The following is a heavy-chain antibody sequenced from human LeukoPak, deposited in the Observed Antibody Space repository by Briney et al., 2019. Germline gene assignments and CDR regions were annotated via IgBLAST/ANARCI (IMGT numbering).Heavy chain of an antibody. CDR2: IHTSGST. J-gene: IGHJ4*02. V-gene: IGHV4-4*07. Sequence: PSETLSLTCTVSGGSITSYYWSYIRQPAGKGLEWIGRIHTSGSTNYNPSLKSRVTMSVDTPKNQFSLKLSSVTAADTAIYYCAREFSGTSIAARVFDSWGQGTLVTVSS. CDR1: GGSITSYY. CDR3: AREFSGTSIAARVFDS. D-gene: IGHD6-6*01.